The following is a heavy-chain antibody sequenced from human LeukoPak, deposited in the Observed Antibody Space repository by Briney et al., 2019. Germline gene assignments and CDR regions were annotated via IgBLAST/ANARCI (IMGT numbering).Heavy chain of an antibody. V-gene: IGHV4-34*01. CDR3: ARGRQRITMVRGVMKYFDY. Sequence: SETLSLTCAVYGGSFSGYYWSWIRQPPGKGLEWIGEINHSGSTNYNPSLKSRVTISVDTSKNQFSLKLSSVAAADTAVYYCARGRQRITMVRGVMKYFDYWGQGTLVTVSS. CDR2: INHSGST. CDR1: GGSFSGYY. D-gene: IGHD3-10*01. J-gene: IGHJ4*02.